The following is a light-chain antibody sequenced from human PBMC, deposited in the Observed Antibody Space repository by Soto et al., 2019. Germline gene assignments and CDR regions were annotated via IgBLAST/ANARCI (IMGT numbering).Light chain of an antibody. V-gene: IGLV2-14*01. Sequence: QSVLTQPASVSRSPGQSITISCTGTSSDVGGYNYVSWYQQHPGKAPKLMIYDVSNRPSGVSNRFSGFKSGNTASLTISGLQAEDEADYYCSSYTSSLFVFGTGTKVTVL. CDR3: SSYTSSLFV. J-gene: IGLJ1*01. CDR2: DVS. CDR1: SSDVGGYNY.